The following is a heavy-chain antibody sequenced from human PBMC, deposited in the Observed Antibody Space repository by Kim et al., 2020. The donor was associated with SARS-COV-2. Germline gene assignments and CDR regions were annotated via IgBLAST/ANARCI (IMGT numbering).Heavy chain of an antibody. J-gene: IGHJ4*02. D-gene: IGHD3-10*01. CDR2: IYSGGSST. Sequence: GGSLRLSCAASGFTFSSYAMSWVRQAPGKGLEWVSVIYSGGSSTYYADSVKGRFTISRDNSKNTLYLQMNSLRAEDTAVYYCAKEGVVRGRYYFDYWGQGTLVTVSS. CDR1: GFTFSSYA. V-gene: IGHV3-23*03. CDR3: AKEGVVRGRYYFDY.